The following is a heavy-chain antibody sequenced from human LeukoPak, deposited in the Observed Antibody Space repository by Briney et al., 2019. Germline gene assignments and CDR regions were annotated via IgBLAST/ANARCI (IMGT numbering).Heavy chain of an antibody. CDR1: GGSISSGGYY. D-gene: IGHD3-10*01. J-gene: IGHJ4*02. CDR2: IYYSGST. CDR3: ARRSIVGRYYGSGSRREYYFDY. Sequence: ASETLSLTCTVSGGSISSGGYYWSWIRQHPGKGLEWIGYIYYSGSTNYNPSLKSRVTISVDTSKNQFSLKLSSVTAADTAVYYCARRSIVGRYYGSGSRREYYFDYWGQGTLVTVSS. V-gene: IGHV4-61*08.